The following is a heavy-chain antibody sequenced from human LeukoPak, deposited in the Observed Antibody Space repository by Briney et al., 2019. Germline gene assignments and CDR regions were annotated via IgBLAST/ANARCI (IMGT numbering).Heavy chain of an antibody. CDR2: IYYSGST. D-gene: IGHD3-3*01. Sequence: PSETLSLTCTVSGGSISSTSYYWGWIRQPPGKGLEWIGSIYYSGSTYYNPSLKSRVTISIDTSKNQFSLKLSSVTAADTAVYYCAREGGFLEWLLPASNAPSSYFDYWGQGALVTVSS. J-gene: IGHJ4*02. V-gene: IGHV4-39*07. CDR3: AREGGFLEWLLPASNAPSSYFDY. CDR1: GGSISSTSYY.